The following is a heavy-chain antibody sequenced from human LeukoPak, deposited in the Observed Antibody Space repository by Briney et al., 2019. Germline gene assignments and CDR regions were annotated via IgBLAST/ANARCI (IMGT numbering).Heavy chain of an antibody. J-gene: IGHJ6*02. V-gene: IGHV3-15*05. CDR1: GFTFTSAW. CDR2: IKSKVNGETT. CDR3: IADVAQFFSYAMDV. Sequence: GGSLRLSCATSGFTFTSAWMSWVRQAPGKGLEWVGRIKSKVNGETTDYGAPVKGRFIISRDDSNNIVYLQMNSLIAEDTAVYYCIADVAQFFSYAMDVWGQGTTVTVSS.